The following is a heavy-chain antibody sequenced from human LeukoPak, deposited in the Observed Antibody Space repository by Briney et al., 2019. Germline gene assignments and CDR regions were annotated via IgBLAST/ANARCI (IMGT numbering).Heavy chain of an antibody. CDR3: AKGQMARGYYDYVWGTPDYYYYGMDV. D-gene: IGHD3-16*01. CDR1: GYTFTSYD. V-gene: IGHV1-8*01. CDR2: MNPNSGNT. J-gene: IGHJ6*02. Sequence: ASVKVSCKASGYTFTSYDINWVRQAPGQGLEWMGWMNPNSGNTGYAQKFQGRVTMTRNTSISTAYMELSSLRAEDTAVYYCAKGQMARGYYDYVWGTPDYYYYGMDVWGQGTTVTVSS.